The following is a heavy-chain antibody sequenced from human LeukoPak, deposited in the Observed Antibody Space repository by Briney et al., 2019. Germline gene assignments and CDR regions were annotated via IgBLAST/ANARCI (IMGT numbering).Heavy chain of an antibody. CDR2: ISYDGSNK. J-gene: IGHJ4*02. CDR1: GFTFSSYG. Sequence: GGSLRLSCAASGFTFSSYGVHWVRQAPGKGLEWVAVISYDGSNKYYADSVKGRFTISRDNSKNTLYLQMNSLRAEDTAVYYCAKESIDGYNDYWGQGTLVTVSS. D-gene: IGHD5-24*01. V-gene: IGHV3-30*18. CDR3: AKESIDGYNDY.